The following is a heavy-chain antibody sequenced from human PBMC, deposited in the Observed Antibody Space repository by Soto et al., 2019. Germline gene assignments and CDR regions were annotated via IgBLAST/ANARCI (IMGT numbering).Heavy chain of an antibody. CDR2: INHSGST. Sequence: QVQLQQWGAGLLKPSETLSLTCAVYGGSFSGYYWSWIRQPPGKGLEWIGEINHSGSTNYNPSLKSRVTISVDRSKTQFSRRLGSVTAAARAVYYCGRGGQKQWLVFGFDPWGQGTLVTVSS. J-gene: IGHJ5*02. CDR3: GRGGQKQWLVFGFDP. CDR1: GGSFSGYY. V-gene: IGHV4-34*01. D-gene: IGHD6-19*01.